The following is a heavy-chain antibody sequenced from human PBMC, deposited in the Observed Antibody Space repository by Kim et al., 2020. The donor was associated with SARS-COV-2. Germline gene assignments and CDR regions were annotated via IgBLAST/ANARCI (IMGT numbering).Heavy chain of an antibody. Sequence: SPPFQGQVTISADKSISTAYLHWSSLKASDTAIYYCARSSGSAVGDAFDIWGQGTMVTVSS. D-gene: IGHD3-10*01. J-gene: IGHJ3*02. CDR3: ARSSGSAVGDAFDI. V-gene: IGHV5-51*01.